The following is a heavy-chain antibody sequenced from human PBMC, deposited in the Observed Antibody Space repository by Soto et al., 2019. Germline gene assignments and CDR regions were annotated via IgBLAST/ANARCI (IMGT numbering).Heavy chain of an antibody. CDR3: AKDYDILTGYHQNFDY. J-gene: IGHJ4*02. Sequence: GGSLRLSCAASGFTFSSYSMNWVRQAPGKGLEWVSSISSSSSYIYYADSVKGRFTISRDNAKNSLYLQMNSLRAEDTAVYYCAKDYDILTGYHQNFDYWGQGTLVTVSS. CDR2: ISSSSSYI. V-gene: IGHV3-21*01. D-gene: IGHD3-9*01. CDR1: GFTFSSYS.